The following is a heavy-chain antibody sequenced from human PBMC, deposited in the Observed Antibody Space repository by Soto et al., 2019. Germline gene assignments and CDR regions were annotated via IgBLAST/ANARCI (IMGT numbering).Heavy chain of an antibody. CDR2: IIPIFGTA. CDR1: GGTFSSYA. V-gene: IGHV1-69*13. J-gene: IGHJ6*02. CDR3: ASPWDGYYDILTGYGYYYYYGMDV. Sequence: RASVKVSCKASGGTFSSYAISWVRQAPGQGLEWMGGIIPIFGTANYAQKFQGRVTITADESTSTAYMELSSLRSEDTAVYYCASPWDGYYDILTGYGYYYYYGMDVWGRGTLVTVSS. D-gene: IGHD3-9*01.